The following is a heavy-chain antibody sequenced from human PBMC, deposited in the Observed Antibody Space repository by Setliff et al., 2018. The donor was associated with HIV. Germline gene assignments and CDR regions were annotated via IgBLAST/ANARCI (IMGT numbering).Heavy chain of an antibody. D-gene: IGHD2-15*01. Sequence: ASETLXLTCNVXGGSISSGSDDWSWIRQPAXXELEWIGHIYTSETTNYNPSLKSRVTISLDTSNNHFSLKLRSVTATDTAVYYCARVVAATHYYYYYMDVWGKGTTVTVSS. CDR1: GGSISSGSDD. V-gene: IGHV4-61*09. CDR2: IYTSETT. J-gene: IGHJ6*03. CDR3: ARVVAATHYYYYYMDV.